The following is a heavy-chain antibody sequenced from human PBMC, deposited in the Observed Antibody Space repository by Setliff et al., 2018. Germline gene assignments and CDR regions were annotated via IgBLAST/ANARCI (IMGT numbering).Heavy chain of an antibody. V-gene: IGHV1-2*02. Sequence: RASVKVSCKASGYTFTAYYMHWVRQAPGQGPEWMGWINPDSGATNFAQKFQGRVTMTRDPSTTTAYMDLNSLRTDDTATYFCARDRDVSTIFGVVIPAASGLGYWGQGTLVTVSS. D-gene: IGHD3-3*01. J-gene: IGHJ4*02. CDR1: GYTFTAYY. CDR2: INPDSGAT. CDR3: ARDRDVSTIFGVVIPAASGLGY.